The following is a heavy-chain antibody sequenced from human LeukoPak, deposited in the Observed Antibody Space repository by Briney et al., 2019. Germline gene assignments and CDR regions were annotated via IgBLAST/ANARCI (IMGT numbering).Heavy chain of an antibody. CDR2: IYYSGST. J-gene: IGHJ4*02. Sequence: SETLSLTCTVSGGSISSSSYYSGWIRQPPGKGLEWIGSIYYSGSTYHNPSLKSRVTISADTSKNQFSLKLSSVTAADTAVYYCASPRIAVAGVYFDYWGQGTLVTVSS. CDR3: ASPRIAVAGVYFDY. D-gene: IGHD6-19*01. CDR1: GGSISSSSYY. V-gene: IGHV4-39*01.